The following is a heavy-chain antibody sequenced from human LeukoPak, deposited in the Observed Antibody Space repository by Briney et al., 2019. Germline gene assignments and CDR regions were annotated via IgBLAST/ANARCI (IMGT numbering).Heavy chain of an antibody. CDR1: GFTFSCYA. J-gene: IGHJ4*02. CDR3: SKPQTYYYDSSGYYFDY. CDR2: ISGSGGST. Sequence: GGSLRLSCAASGFTFSCYAMSWVRQAPGKGVEWVSAISGSGGSTYYADSVKGRFTISRDNSKNTLYLQMNSLRAEDTAVYYCSKPQTYYYDSSGYYFDYWGQGTLVTVSS. D-gene: IGHD3-22*01. V-gene: IGHV3-23*01.